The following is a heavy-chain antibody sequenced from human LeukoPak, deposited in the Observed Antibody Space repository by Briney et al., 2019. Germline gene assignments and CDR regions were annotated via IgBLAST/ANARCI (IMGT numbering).Heavy chain of an antibody. CDR1: GFTFDDYA. Sequence: PGGSLRLSCAASGFTFDDYAMHWVQQAPGKGLEWVSGISWNSGSIGYADSVKGRFTISRDNAKNSLYLQMNSLRAEDTALYYCAKGGYSSGWYGDYFDYRGQGTLVTVSS. CDR3: AKGGYSSGWYGDYFDY. J-gene: IGHJ4*02. V-gene: IGHV3-9*01. D-gene: IGHD6-19*01. CDR2: ISWNSGSI.